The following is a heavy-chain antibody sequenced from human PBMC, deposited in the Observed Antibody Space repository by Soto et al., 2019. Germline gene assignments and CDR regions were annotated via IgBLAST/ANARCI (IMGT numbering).Heavy chain of an antibody. V-gene: IGHV4-30-2*01. Sequence: SETLSLTCAVSGGSISSGGYSWSWIRQPPGKGLEWIGYIYHSGSTYYNPSLKSRVTISVQTSKNQSSVELTSVTAADTGEYCCPRRTGYSSRWYVRENKWFDPWGQGTLVTVSS. D-gene: IGHD6-19*01. CDR2: IYHSGST. CDR3: PRRTGYSSRWYVRENKWFDP. CDR1: GGSISSGGYS. J-gene: IGHJ5*02.